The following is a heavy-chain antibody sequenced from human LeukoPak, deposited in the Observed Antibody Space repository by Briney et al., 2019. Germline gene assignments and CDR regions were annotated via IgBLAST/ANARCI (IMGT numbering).Heavy chain of an antibody. CDR1: GFTFSSYE. CDR2: VSGGGTT. Sequence: PGGSLRLSCAASGFTFSSYEMNWVRQAPGKGLEWVSTVSGGGTTYYADSVKGRFTISRDNSKNTLFLQMNSLRAEDTAIYYCAKDMGYCSSATCYGLDYWGQGTLVTVSS. V-gene: IGHV3-23*01. J-gene: IGHJ4*02. CDR3: AKDMGYCSSATCYGLDY. D-gene: IGHD2-2*01.